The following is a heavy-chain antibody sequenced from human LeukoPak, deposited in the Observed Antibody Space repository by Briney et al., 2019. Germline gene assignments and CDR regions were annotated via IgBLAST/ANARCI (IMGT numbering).Heavy chain of an antibody. J-gene: IGHJ6*02. Sequence: ASVKVSCTASGGTFSSYAISWVRQAPGQGLEWMGGIIPIFGTANYAQKFQGRVTITADESTSTAYMELSSLRSEDTAVYYCARGSLGIPHGMDVWGQGTTVTVS. D-gene: IGHD7-27*01. CDR3: ARGSLGIPHGMDV. CDR1: GGTFSSYA. V-gene: IGHV1-69*01. CDR2: IIPIFGTA.